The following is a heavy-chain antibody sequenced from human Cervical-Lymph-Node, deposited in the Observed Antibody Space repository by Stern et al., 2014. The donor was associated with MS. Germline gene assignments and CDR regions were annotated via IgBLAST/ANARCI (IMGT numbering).Heavy chain of an antibody. CDR3: ARGPPSQPLNY. J-gene: IGHJ4*02. D-gene: IGHD1-14*01. CDR1: GGPFSSSN. CDR2: VIPMFRSA. Sequence: VQLLESGPDVKKPGSSVKISCKASGGPFSSSNITLVRQAPGLGLWYMGVVIPMFRSATYAPKFRDRLTITADESTSTAFMELTSLLLEDTAVYYCARGPPSQPLNYWGQGTLVTVSS. V-gene: IGHV1-69*01.